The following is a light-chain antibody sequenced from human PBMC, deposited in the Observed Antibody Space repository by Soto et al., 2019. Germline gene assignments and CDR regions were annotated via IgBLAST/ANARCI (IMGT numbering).Light chain of an antibody. CDR3: QQTYSAPLT. J-gene: IGKJ4*01. V-gene: IGKV1-39*01. Sequence: PSSLSSSVGDRVTITCRASETISSYLNWFQQKQGEAPKLLIYAASNLQSGVPSRFSGSGSGTDFTLTISSLQPEDFATYYCQQTYSAPLTFGGGTKVDIK. CDR1: ETISSY. CDR2: AAS.